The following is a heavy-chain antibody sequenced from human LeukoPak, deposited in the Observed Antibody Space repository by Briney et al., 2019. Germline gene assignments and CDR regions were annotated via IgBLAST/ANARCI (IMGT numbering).Heavy chain of an antibody. Sequence: VASVKVSCKASGYTFTGYYIHWVRQAPGQGLEWMGWINPNSGGTNYTQKFQGRVTMTRDTSISTAYMELSRLRSDDTAVYYCARPSRPGYSSSWYLSWGQGTLVTVSS. D-gene: IGHD6-13*01. CDR2: INPNSGGT. J-gene: IGHJ4*02. CDR1: GYTFTGYY. CDR3: ARPSRPGYSSSWYLS. V-gene: IGHV1-2*02.